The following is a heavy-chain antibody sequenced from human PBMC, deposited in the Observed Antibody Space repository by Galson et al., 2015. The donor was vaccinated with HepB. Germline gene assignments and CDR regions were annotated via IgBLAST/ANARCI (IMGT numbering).Heavy chain of an antibody. J-gene: IGHJ6*02. Sequence: SLRLSCAASGFTFSSYDMHWVRHATGKGLEWVSAIGTAGDTYYPGSVKGRFTISRENAKNSLYLQMNSLRAGDTAVYYCARGRGVNPYYYYYGMDVWGQGTTVTVS. D-gene: IGHD3-10*01. CDR1: GFTFSSYD. CDR3: ARGRGVNPYYYYYGMDV. V-gene: IGHV3-13*01. CDR2: IGTAGDT.